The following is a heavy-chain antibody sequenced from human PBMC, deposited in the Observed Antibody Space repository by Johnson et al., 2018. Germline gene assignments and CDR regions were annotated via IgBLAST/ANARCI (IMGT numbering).Heavy chain of an antibody. J-gene: IGHJ3*01. V-gene: IGHV3-74*01. CDR3: ASSPRYGDHDDAFDV. D-gene: IGHD4-17*01. CDR1: GFTFSNYW. CDR2: INSDGSST. Sequence: VQLQESGGGLVQXGGSLRLXCAASGFTFSNYWMHWVRQGPGKGMVWVSRINSDGSSTTYADSVKGRFTISRDNAKNTLYLQMNSLRAEGTAVYYCASSPRYGDHDDAFDVWGQGTMVTVSS.